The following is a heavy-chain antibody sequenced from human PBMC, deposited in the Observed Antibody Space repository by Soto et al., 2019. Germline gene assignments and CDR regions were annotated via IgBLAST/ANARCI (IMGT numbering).Heavy chain of an antibody. V-gene: IGHV4-59*01. J-gene: IGHJ5*02. Sequence: PSERLSLTCTVCGRSISSYYWSWIRQPPGKGLEWIGYIYYSESTNYNPSLKSRVIISVDTSKNQFSLRLSSVTAADTAVYYCARAYYYTSGYSLDPWGQGTLVTVS. CDR3: ARAYYYTSGYSLDP. CDR1: GRSISSYY. CDR2: IYYSEST. D-gene: IGHD3-22*01.